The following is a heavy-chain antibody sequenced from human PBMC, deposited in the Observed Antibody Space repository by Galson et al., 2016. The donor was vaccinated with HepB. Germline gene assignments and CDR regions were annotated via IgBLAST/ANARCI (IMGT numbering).Heavy chain of an antibody. V-gene: IGHV4-30-4*01. J-gene: IGHJ4*02. D-gene: IGHD3-9*01. CDR3: ARGDDILTGTYYSDY. CDR1: GLSLSPYA. Sequence: LRLSCAGSGLSLSPYAMSWGRQPPGKGLEWIGYIYYSGSTYYNPSLKSRVTISVDTSKNQFSLKLSSVTAADTAVYYCARGDDILTGTYYSDYWGQGTLVTVSS. CDR2: IYYSGST.